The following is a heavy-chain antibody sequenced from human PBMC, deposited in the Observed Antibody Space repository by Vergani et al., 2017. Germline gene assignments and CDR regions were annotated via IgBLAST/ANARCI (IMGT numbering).Heavy chain of an antibody. CDR2: IKQDGSEK. J-gene: IGHJ6*03. CDR1: GFTFSSYW. CDR3: ASRGKFEYYDVFVSYYYYYYYMDV. D-gene: IGHD3-9*01. V-gene: IGHV3-7*01. Sequence: EVQLVESGGGLVQPGGSLRLSCAASGFTFSSYWMSWVRQAPGKGLEWVANIKQDGSEKYYVDSVKGRFTISRDNAKNSLYLQMNSLRAEDTAVYYCASRGKFEYYDVFVSYYYYYYYMDVWGKGTTVTVSS.